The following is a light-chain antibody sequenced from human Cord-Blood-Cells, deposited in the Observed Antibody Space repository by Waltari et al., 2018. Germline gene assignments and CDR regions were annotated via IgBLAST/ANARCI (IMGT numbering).Light chain of an antibody. J-gene: IGLJ2*01. Sequence: QSVLTQPPSASGTPGQRVTISCPGSSSHIGSNTVNWYQQLPGTAPKLLIYSNNQRPSGVPDRFSGSKSGTSASLAISGLQSEDEADYYCAAWDDSLNGPVVFGGGTKLTVL. CDR1: SSHIGSNT. V-gene: IGLV1-44*01. CDR2: SNN. CDR3: AAWDDSLNGPVV.